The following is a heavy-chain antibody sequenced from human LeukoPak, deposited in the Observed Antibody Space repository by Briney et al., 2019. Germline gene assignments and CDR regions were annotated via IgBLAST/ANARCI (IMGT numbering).Heavy chain of an antibody. CDR1: GFTFSSYG. V-gene: IGHV3-30*19. J-gene: IGHJ4*02. CDR2: IWYDGSDK. CDR3: ARDSLMVYAMENYFDY. Sequence: GGSLRLSCAASGFTFSSYGMHWVRQAPGKGLEWVAVIWYDGSDKYYADSVKGRFTISRDNSKNTLYLQMNSLRAEDTAVYYCARDSLMVYAMENYFDYWGQGTLVTVSS. D-gene: IGHD2-8*01.